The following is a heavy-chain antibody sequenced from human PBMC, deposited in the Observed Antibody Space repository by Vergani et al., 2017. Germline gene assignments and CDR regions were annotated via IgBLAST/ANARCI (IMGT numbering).Heavy chain of an antibody. Sequence: EVQPVESGGGLVKPGGSLRLSCTTSGFTFSSAWMSWVRQAPGKGLGWVARIRSKTDGETTDYAAPVKGGFTISRDDSKNPLYMQMNRLKTEDTAVNYCTTPTKCELRYYFDYWGQGTLVTVSS. V-gene: IGHV3-15*01. J-gene: IGHJ4*02. CDR1: GFTFSSAW. CDR3: TTPTKCELRYYFDY. D-gene: IGHD3-9*01. CDR2: IRSKTDGETT.